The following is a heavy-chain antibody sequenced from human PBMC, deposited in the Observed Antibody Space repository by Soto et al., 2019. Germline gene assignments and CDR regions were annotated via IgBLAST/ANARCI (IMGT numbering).Heavy chain of an antibody. D-gene: IGHD2-2*01. Sequence: VASVKVSCKASGYSFTSYAIYWVLQAPVQMLEWMGWINAGNGNTKYSQKFQGRVTITSDTSASTAYMGLSSLRSEDTAVYFCARGVENIVVVLDVFGYYGMDVWGQGTTVTVSS. CDR2: INAGNGNT. CDR3: ARGVENIVVVLDVFGYYGMDV. J-gene: IGHJ6*02. CDR1: GYSFTSYA. V-gene: IGHV1-3*01.